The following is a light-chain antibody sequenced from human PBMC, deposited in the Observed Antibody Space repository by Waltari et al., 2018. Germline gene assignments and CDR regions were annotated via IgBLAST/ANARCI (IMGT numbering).Light chain of an antibody. CDR1: QSVLYTPNNKNY. CDR3: QQYYTTPLT. J-gene: IGKJ4*01. CDR2: WAS. V-gene: IGKV4-1*01. Sequence: DIVMTQSPDSLALSLGERATIKCKSSQSVLYTPNNKNYLAWYQHKPGQSPKLLLYWASTRESGVPDRFSGSGSGTDFTLTISSLQAEDVAVYYCQQYYTTPLTFGGGTKVEI.